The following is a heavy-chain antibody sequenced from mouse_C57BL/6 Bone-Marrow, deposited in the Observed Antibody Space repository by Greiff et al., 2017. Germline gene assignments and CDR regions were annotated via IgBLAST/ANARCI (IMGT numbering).Heavy chain of an antibody. CDR3: ARDSNYGDCAMDY. CDR1: GYTFTSYG. J-gene: IGHJ4*01. V-gene: IGHV1-81*01. Sequence: QVQLQQSGAELARPGASVKLSCKASGYTFTSYGLSWVKQRTGQGLEWIGEIYPRSGNHYYNEKFKGKATLTADKSSSTAYMELRSLTSEDSAVYFCARDSNYGDCAMDYWGQGTSVTVSS. D-gene: IGHD2-5*01. CDR2: IYPRSGNH.